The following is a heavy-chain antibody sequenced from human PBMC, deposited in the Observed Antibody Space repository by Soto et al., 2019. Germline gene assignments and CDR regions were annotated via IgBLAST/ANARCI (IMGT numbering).Heavy chain of an antibody. J-gene: IGHJ4*02. CDR2: ISYDGSNK. CDR1: GFTFSSYG. CDR3: AKVFDRENYSSGWYGGFYFDY. Sequence: GGSLRLSCAASGFTFSSYGMHWVRQAPGKGLEWVAVISYDGSNKYYADSVKGRFTISRDNSKNTLYLQMNSLRAEDTAVYYCAKVFDRENYSSGWYGGFYFDYWGQGTLVTVSS. V-gene: IGHV3-30*18. D-gene: IGHD6-19*01.